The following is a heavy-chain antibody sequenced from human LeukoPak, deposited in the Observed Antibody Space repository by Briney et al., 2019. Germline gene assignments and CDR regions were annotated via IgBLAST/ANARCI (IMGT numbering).Heavy chain of an antibody. CDR3: AKGHDDFRQFDY. CDR2: IIPIFGTG. CDR1: GGTFANYA. Sequence: SVKVSCTASGGTFANYAISWVRKAPGQGLEWMGGIIPIFGTGDSAQRFQGRLTITADESTRTTYMELSSLRSEDTAVYYCAKGHDDFRQFDYWGQGTLVTVSS. D-gene: IGHD3-3*01. J-gene: IGHJ4*02. V-gene: IGHV1-69*13.